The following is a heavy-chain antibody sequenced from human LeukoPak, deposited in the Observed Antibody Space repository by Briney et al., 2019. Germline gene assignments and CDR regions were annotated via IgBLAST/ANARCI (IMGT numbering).Heavy chain of an antibody. V-gene: IGHV3-73*01. D-gene: IGHD1-26*01. CDR3: TINIGSFDI. CDR2: IRSKANNYAT. J-gene: IGHJ3*02. Sequence: GGSLKLSCAASGFTFSGPAFHWVRQPSGKGLEWVGRIRSKANNYATAYAASVKGRFTLSRDDAENTGHLQMNSLKTEDTAVYYCTINIGSFDIWGQGTMVTVSS. CDR1: GFTFSGPA.